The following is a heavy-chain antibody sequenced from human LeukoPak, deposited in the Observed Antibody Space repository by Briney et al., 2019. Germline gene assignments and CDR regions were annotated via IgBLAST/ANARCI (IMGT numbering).Heavy chain of an antibody. D-gene: IGHD5-12*01. V-gene: IGHV1-2*02. J-gene: IGHJ4*02. CDR2: INPNSGGT. CDR1: GYTFTGYY. CDR3: ARAYGYSDPSGRAYLYFFDY. Sequence: ASVKVSCKASGYTFTGYYMHWVRQAPGQGLEWMGWINPNSGGTNYAQKFQGRVTMTRDTSISTAYMELSRLRSDDTAVYYCARAYGYSDPSGRAYLYFFDYWGQGTLVTVSS.